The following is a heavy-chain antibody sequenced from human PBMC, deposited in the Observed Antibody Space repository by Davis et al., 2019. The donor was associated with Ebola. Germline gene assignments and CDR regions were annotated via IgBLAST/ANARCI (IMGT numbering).Heavy chain of an antibody. CDR3: ASPSDTGTYYTYHYNGMDV. Sequence: SVKVSCKASGGTFNNYTINWVRQAPGQGLEWMGGFIPIFGTSKYAQKFQGRVTITADTSTSTTYMELSSLRYEDTAVYYCASPSDTGTYYTYHYNGMDVWGLGTTVTVSS. V-gene: IGHV1-69*06. D-gene: IGHD3-3*01. CDR2: FIPIFGTS. CDR1: GGTFNNYT. J-gene: IGHJ6*02.